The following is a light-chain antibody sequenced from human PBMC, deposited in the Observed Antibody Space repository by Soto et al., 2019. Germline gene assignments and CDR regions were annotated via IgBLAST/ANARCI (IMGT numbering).Light chain of an antibody. CDR1: QSVSSN. CDR2: GAS. CDR3: QQYNNNWPT. Sequence: EIVMTQSPSTLPGSAGERATLSCGASQSVSSNLAWYQQKPGQSPRFLIYGASTRATGIPARFSGSGYGTEFNPTITSLQPEDFAVYYCQQYNNNWPTFGQGTKVDI. V-gene: IGKV3-15*01. J-gene: IGKJ1*01.